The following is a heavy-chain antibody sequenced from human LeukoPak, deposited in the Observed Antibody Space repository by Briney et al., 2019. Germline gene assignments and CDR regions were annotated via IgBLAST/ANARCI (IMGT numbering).Heavy chain of an antibody. Sequence: ASVKVSCKASGYTFTSYDINWVRQSTGQGLEWMGWMNPNSGNTGYAQKFQGRFTITRNTSISTPYLALSSLRSEDTAVYYCARGYNWTLNRFDPWGQGNLVPLSS. CDR3: ARGYNWTLNRFDP. D-gene: IGHD1-20*01. V-gene: IGHV1-8*03. CDR2: MNPNSGNT. CDR1: GYTFTSYD. J-gene: IGHJ5*02.